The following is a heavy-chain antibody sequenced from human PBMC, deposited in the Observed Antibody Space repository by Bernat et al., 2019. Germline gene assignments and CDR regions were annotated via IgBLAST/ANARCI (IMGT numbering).Heavy chain of an antibody. CDR2: IYHSGST. Sequence: QLQLQESGPGLVKPSETLSLTCAVSGGSISSGGYSWSWIRQPPGKGLEWIGYIYHSGSTYYNPSLKSRVTISVDRSKNQFSLKLSSVTAADTAVYYCARARPWYYDSSGEVPPLPPIFDYWGQGTLVTVSS. CDR1: GGSISSGGYS. D-gene: IGHD3-22*01. J-gene: IGHJ4*02. CDR3: ARARPWYYDSSGEVPPLPPIFDY. V-gene: IGHV4-30-2*01.